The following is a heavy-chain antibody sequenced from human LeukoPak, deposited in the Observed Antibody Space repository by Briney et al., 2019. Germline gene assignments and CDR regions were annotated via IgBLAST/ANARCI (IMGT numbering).Heavy chain of an antibody. CDR1: GYTFTGYY. J-gene: IGHJ6*03. CDR3: ARTWEQWLGRGYYMDV. D-gene: IGHD6-19*01. V-gene: IGHV1-2*02. Sequence: ASVKVSCKASGYTFTGYYMHWVRQAPGQGLEWMGWINPNSGGTNYAQKFQGRVTMTRDTSISTAYMELSRLRSDDTAVYYCARTWEQWLGRGYYMDVWGKGTTVTVSS. CDR2: INPNSGGT.